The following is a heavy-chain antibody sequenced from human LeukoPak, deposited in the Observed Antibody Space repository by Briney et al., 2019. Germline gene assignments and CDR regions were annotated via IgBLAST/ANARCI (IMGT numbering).Heavy chain of an antibody. Sequence: SVKVSXKASGGTFSSYAISWVRQAPGQGLEWMGGIIPIFGAANYAQNFQGRVTITTDESTSTAYMELSSLRSEDTAVYYCARSGGYENFFDYWGQGTLVTVS. D-gene: IGHD5-12*01. V-gene: IGHV1-69*05. J-gene: IGHJ4*02. CDR2: IIPIFGAA. CDR1: GGTFSSYA. CDR3: ARSGGYENFFDY.